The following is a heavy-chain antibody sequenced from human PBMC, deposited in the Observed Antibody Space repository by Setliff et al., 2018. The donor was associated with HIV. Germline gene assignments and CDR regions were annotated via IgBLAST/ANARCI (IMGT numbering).Heavy chain of an antibody. J-gene: IGHJ4*02. CDR1: GYTFTGYY. CDR3: ARGMDYYDTSGYYQYYFDY. V-gene: IGHV1-2*04. Sequence: ASVKVSCKASGYTFTGYYMHWVRQAPGQGLEWMGWINPNSGGTNYAQKFQGWITMTRDTSISTAYMELSRLRSDDTAVYYCARGMDYYDTSGYYQYYFDYWGQGTLVTVSS. CDR2: INPNSGGT. D-gene: IGHD3-22*01.